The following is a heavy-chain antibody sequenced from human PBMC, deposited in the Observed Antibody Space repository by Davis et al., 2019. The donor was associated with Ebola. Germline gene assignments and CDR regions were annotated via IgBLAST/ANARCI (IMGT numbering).Heavy chain of an antibody. D-gene: IGHD2-2*01. CDR2: IVVGSGNT. Sequence: SVQVSCKASGFTFTSSAVQWVRQARGQRLEWIGWIVVGSGNTNYAQKFQERVTITRDMSTSTAYMELNSLRAEDTAVYYCAKDPGGIVVVPAALFDYWGQGTLVTVSS. V-gene: IGHV1-58*01. CDR1: GFTFTSSA. CDR3: AKDPGGIVVVPAALFDY. J-gene: IGHJ4*02.